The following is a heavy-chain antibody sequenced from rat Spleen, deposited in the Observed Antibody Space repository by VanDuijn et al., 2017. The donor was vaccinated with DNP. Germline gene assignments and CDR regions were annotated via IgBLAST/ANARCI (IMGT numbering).Heavy chain of an antibody. CDR2: ISSDGRDT. D-gene: IGHD1-6*01. CDR1: GFTFRSFP. Sequence: EVQVIESGGGFVQPGGSMKLSCEASGFTFRSFPMAWVRQAPTKSLEWVATISSDGRDTYYRDSVKGRVTISRDNAKSTLYLQMDSLRSEDTATYYCATHMYIRHYYFSTFDYWGQGVMVTVSS. CDR3: ATHMYIRHYYFSTFDY. V-gene: IGHV5-46*01. J-gene: IGHJ2*01.